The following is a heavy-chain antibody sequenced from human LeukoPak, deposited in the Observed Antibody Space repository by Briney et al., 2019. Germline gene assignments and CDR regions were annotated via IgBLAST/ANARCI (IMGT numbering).Heavy chain of an antibody. CDR1: GFTFSSNW. CDR3: AKESQWELLGDFDY. J-gene: IGHJ4*02. D-gene: IGHD1-26*01. CDR2: IKQDGSEK. Sequence: GGSLRLSCAASGFTFSSNWMSWVRQAPGKGLEWVASIKQDGSEKYYVDSVKGRFTISRDNSKNTLYLQMNSLRAEDTAVYYCAKESQWELLGDFDYWGQGTLVTVSS. V-gene: IGHV3-7*03.